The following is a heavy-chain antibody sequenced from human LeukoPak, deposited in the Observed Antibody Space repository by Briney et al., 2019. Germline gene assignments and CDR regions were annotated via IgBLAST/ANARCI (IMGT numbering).Heavy chain of an antibody. J-gene: IGHJ4*02. D-gene: IGHD3-10*01. V-gene: IGHV1-69*02. CDR3: ARRTGSGSLYY. CDR1: GGTFSSYT. CDR2: IIPILGIA. Sequence: ASVKVSCKASGGTFSSYTISLVRQAPGQGLEWMGRIIPILGIANYAQKFQGRVTITADKSTSTAYMELSSLRSEDTAVYYCARRTGSGSLYYWGQGTLVTVSS.